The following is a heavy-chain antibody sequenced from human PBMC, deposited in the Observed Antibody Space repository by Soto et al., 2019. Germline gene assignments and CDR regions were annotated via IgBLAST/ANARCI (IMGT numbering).Heavy chain of an antibody. J-gene: IGHJ4*02. D-gene: IGHD3-10*01. Sequence: SETLSLTCSVSGGSINSYWWSWVRQPAGKGLEWIGRVYSSGTTDYNPSLNSRATLSVETSKNQFSLKLSSVTAADTAVYYCARDIGSYAYGEGYWGQGIQVTVSS. CDR1: GGSINSYW. V-gene: IGHV4-4*07. CDR2: VYSSGTT. CDR3: ARDIGSYAYGEGY.